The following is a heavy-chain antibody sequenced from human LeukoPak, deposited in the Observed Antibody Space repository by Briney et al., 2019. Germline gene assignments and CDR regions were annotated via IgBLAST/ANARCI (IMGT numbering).Heavy chain of an antibody. J-gene: IGHJ4*02. CDR3: ARSPLWFGELLPPPFIDY. CDR1: GYTFTSYG. Sequence: ASVKVSCKASGYTFTSYGISWVRQAPGQGLEWMGWISAYNSNTNYAQKLQGRVTMTTDTSTSTAYMELRSLISDDTAVYYCARSPLWFGELLPPPFIDYWGQGTLVTVSS. D-gene: IGHD3-10*01. CDR2: ISAYNSNT. V-gene: IGHV1-18*01.